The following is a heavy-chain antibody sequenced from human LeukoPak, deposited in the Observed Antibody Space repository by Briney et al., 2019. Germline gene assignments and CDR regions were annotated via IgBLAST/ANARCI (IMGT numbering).Heavy chain of an antibody. Sequence: GGSLRLSCAASGFTFSSYWMHWVRQAPGKGLVWVSRIIRDGTNTSYADSVKGRFTISRDNAKNSLYLQMNSLRAEDTAVYYCAELGITMIGGVWGKGTTVTISS. J-gene: IGHJ6*04. CDR3: AELGITMIGGV. V-gene: IGHV3-74*01. CDR1: GFTFSSYW. CDR2: IIRDGTNT. D-gene: IGHD3-10*02.